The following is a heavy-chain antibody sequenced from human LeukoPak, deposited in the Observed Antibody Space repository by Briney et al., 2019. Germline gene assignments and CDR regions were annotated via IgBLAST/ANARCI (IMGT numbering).Heavy chain of an antibody. D-gene: IGHD3-22*01. CDR3: ARDAQAYYDSSGYFDY. CDR1: GGSISSSSYY. CDR2: IYYSGST. Sequence: SETLSLTCTVSGGSISSSSYYWGWIRQPPGKGLEWIGSIYYSGSTYYNPSLKSRVTISVDTSKNQFSLKLSSVTAADTAVYYCARDAQAYYDSSGYFDYWGQGNLVTVSS. J-gene: IGHJ4*02. V-gene: IGHV4-39*07.